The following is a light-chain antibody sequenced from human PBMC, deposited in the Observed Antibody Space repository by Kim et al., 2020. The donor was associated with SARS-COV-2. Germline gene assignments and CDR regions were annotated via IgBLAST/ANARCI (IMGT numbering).Light chain of an antibody. V-gene: IGLV6-57*03. CDR2: EDN. CDR1: SSSIASNY. J-gene: IGLJ1*01. CDR3: QSYDSSNQGV. Sequence: KTVTIACTRSSSSIASNYVQWYQQRPGSAPTTVIYEDNQRPSGVPDRFSGSIDSSSNSASLTISGLKTEDEADYYCQSYDSSNQGVFGTGTKVTVL.